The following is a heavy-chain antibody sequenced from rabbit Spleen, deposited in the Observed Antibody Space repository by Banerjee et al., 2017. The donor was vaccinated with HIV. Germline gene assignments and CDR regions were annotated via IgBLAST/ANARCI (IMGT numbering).Heavy chain of an antibody. CDR2: IYTGANNT. D-gene: IGHD3-3*01. CDR3: ARGLVFDP. V-gene: IGHV1S40*01. J-gene: IGHJ2*01. Sequence: QSLEESGGDLVKPGASLTLTCTASGFSFSSRYYMCWVRQAPGKGLEWIACIYTGANNTYYASWAKGRFTISTTSSTTVTLHMTSLTAADTATYFCARGLVFDPWGQGTLVTVS. CDR1: GFSFSSRYY.